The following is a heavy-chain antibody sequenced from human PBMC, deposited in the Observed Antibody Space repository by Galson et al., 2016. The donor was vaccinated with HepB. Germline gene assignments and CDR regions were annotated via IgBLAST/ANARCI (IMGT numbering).Heavy chain of an antibody. CDR2: ISDDGSKK. CDR3: VREDCSSTSCYRHYVDP. V-gene: IGHV3-30-3*01. CDR1: GFTFSTYN. J-gene: IGHJ5*02. D-gene: IGHD2-2*01. Sequence: SLRLSCAASGFTFSTYNMNWVRQAPGKGLEWVALISDDGSKKNDADSVKGRFTISRDNSKNTLYLRMNSLRADDTAVYYCVREDCSSTSCYRHYVDPWGQGTLVTVSS.